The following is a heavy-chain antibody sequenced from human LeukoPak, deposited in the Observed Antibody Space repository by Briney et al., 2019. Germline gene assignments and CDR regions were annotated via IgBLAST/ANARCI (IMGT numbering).Heavy chain of an antibody. V-gene: IGHV4-39*01. Sequence: PSETLSLTCTVSGGSISSSSYYWGWIRQPPGKGLEWIGSIYYSGSTYYNPSLKSRVTISVDTSKNQFSLKLSSVTAADTAVYYCASRHTHEIDCGGDCYFFYYYYMDVWGKGTTVTVSS. CDR1: GGSISSSSYY. CDR2: IYYSGST. D-gene: IGHD2-21*01. CDR3: ASRHTHEIDCGGDCYFFYYYYMDV. J-gene: IGHJ6*03.